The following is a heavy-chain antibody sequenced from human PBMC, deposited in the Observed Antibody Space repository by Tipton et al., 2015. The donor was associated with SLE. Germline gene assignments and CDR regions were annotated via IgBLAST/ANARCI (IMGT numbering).Heavy chain of an antibody. V-gene: IGHV4-59*01. CDR3: AREEGQWDASDI. D-gene: IGHD6-19*01. J-gene: IGHJ3*02. CDR1: GGSISSYY. CDR2: IYYSGST. Sequence: TLSLTCTVSGGSISSYYWSWIRQPPGKGLEWIGYIYYSGSTNYNPSLKSRVTISVDTSKNQFSLKLSSVTAADTAVYYCAREEGQWDASDIWGQGTMVTVSS.